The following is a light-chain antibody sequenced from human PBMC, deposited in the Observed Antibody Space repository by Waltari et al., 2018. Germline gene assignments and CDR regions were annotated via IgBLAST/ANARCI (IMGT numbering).Light chain of an antibody. J-gene: IGLJ2*01. V-gene: IGLV3-1*01. Sequence: SSQLTQPPSVSASPGPPATITWSGDRLEKNYASWYQQRPCQSPLLVIYQDNKRPSGIPERFSGSGSGNTATLTISGTQVIDEADYYCQSLDGTTIVFGGRTKLTVL. CDR3: QSLDGTTIV. CDR1: RLEKNY. CDR2: QDN.